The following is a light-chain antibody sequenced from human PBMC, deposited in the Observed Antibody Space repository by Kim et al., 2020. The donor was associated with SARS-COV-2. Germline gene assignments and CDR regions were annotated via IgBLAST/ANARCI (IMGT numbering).Light chain of an antibody. Sequence: APVKLTCPLSRGHSSYSMACHQQQPEKGPRYLMKLNSDGSHSKGDGIPDRFSGSISGAERYLTISSLQSEDEADYYCQTWGTGIRVFGGGTQLTVL. J-gene: IGLJ3*02. CDR2: LNSDGSH. CDR3: QTWGTGIRV. V-gene: IGLV4-69*01. CDR1: RGHSSYS.